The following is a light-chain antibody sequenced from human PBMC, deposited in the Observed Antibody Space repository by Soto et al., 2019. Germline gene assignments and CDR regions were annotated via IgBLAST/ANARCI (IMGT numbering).Light chain of an antibody. CDR2: GVS. CDR1: QSVDSNY. Sequence: EIVLTQSPGTLALSPWERATLSCRASQSVDSNYLAWYQQKPGQAPRLLIYGVSSRVTGIPDRFSGSGSGTDFALTISRLDPEDFAVYYCQQYGRSPRTFGHGTKVEF. CDR3: QQYGRSPRT. J-gene: IGKJ1*01. V-gene: IGKV3-20*01.